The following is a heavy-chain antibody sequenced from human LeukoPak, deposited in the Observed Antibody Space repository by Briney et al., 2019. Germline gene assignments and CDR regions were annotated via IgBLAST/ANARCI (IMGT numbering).Heavy chain of an antibody. J-gene: IGHJ4*02. V-gene: IGHV3-23*01. D-gene: IGHD3-3*01. CDR3: AKGHNQYYDFWSGYYFDY. CDR1: GFTFSSYA. CDR2: ISGSGGST. Sequence: GGSLRLSCAASGFTFSSYAMSWVRQAPGKGLEWVSAISGSGGSTYYADSVKGRFTISRDNSKNTLYLQMNSLRAEDTAVYYCAKGHNQYYDFWSGYYFDYWGQGTLVTVSS.